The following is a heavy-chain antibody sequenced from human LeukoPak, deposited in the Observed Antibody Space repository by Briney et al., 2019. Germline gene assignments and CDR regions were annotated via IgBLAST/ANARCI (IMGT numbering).Heavy chain of an antibody. V-gene: IGHV1-18*01. Sequence: ASVKVSCKASGYTFTSYGISWVRQAPGQGLEWMGWISAYNGNTNYAQKLQGRVTMTTDTSTSTAYVELRSLRSDDTAVYYCARVASSSWHPTNYYYMDVWGKGTTVTVSS. D-gene: IGHD6-13*01. CDR2: ISAYNGNT. J-gene: IGHJ6*03. CDR3: ARVASSSWHPTNYYYMDV. CDR1: GYTFTSYG.